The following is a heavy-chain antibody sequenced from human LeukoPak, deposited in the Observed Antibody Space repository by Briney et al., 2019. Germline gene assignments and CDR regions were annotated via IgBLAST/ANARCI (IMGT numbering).Heavy chain of an antibody. CDR3: ARGGRNWFDP. V-gene: IGHV4-59*01. CDR2: IYYSGST. D-gene: IGHD3-16*01. Sequence: PSETLSLTCTVSGGSISSYYWSWIRQPPGKGLEWIGYIYYSGSTNYNPSLMSRVTISVDTSKNQFSLKLSSVTAADTAVYYCARGGRNWFDPWGQGTLVTVSS. CDR1: GGSISSYY. J-gene: IGHJ5*02.